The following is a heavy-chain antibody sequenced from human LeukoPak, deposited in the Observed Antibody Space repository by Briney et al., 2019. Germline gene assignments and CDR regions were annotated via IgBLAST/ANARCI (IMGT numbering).Heavy chain of an antibody. D-gene: IGHD3-22*01. CDR2: IGGSGGNI. CDR3: AKDLATSYYFDSSGYDDAFDI. J-gene: IGHJ3*02. CDR1: GLSFSNYA. V-gene: IGHV3-23*01. Sequence: QPGGSLRLSCAASGLSFSNYAMYWVRQAPGRGLEWVSAIGGSGGNIFYTDSVKGRFTISRDNSKNTLYLQMNSLRVEDTAVYYCAKDLATSYYFDSSGYDDAFDIWGQGTMVTVSS.